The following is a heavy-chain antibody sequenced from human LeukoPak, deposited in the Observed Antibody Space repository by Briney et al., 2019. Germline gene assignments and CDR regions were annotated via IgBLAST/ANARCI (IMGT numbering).Heavy chain of an antibody. V-gene: IGHV3-15*01. J-gene: IGHJ4*02. CDR1: GLTVSNVW. CDR3: ATGSSGY. D-gene: IGHD3-10*01. CDR2: IKSETDGGTT. Sequence: PGGSLRLSCAAPGLTVSNVWMNWVRQAPGKGLEWVGRIKSETDGGTTDYAAPVKGRFTISRDDSKNALHLQMNSLKTEDTAVYYCATGSSGYWGQGTLVTVSS.